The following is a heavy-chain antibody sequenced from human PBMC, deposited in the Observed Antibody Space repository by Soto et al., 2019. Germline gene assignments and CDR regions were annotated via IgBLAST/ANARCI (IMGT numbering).Heavy chain of an antibody. J-gene: IGHJ6*02. CDR1: GYSFTSYW. Sequence: GESLKISCKGSGYSFTSYWIGCVRQMPGKGLEWMGIIYPGDSDTRYSPSFQGQVTISADKSISTAYLQWSSLKAADTAVYYCARLNGYCISTNCHGYYGMDVWGQGTTVTVSS. D-gene: IGHD2-2*01. V-gene: IGHV5-51*01. CDR3: ARLNGYCISTNCHGYYGMDV. CDR2: IYPGDSDT.